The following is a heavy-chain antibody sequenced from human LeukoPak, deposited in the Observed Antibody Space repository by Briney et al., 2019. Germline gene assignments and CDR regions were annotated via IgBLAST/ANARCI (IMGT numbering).Heavy chain of an antibody. CDR3: ATPDYGGNSGFDY. Sequence: ASVKVSCKASGGTFSSYAISWVRQAPGQGLEWTGGIIPIFGTANYAQKFQGRVTITADESTSTAYMELSSLRSEDTAVYYCATPDYGGNSGFDYWGQGTLVTVSS. D-gene: IGHD4-23*01. V-gene: IGHV1-69*01. J-gene: IGHJ4*02. CDR1: GGTFSSYA. CDR2: IIPIFGTA.